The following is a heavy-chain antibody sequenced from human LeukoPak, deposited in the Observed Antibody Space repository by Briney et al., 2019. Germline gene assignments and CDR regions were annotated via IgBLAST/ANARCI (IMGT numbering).Heavy chain of an antibody. CDR2: IYYSGST. D-gene: IGHD2-21*01. V-gene: IGHV4-59*01. CDR1: GGSISSYY. CDR3: ARTSAKYSYGMDV. Sequence: LETLSLTCTVSGGSISSYYWSWIRQPPGKGLEWIGYIYYSGSTNYNPSLKSRVTISVDTSKNQFSLKLSSVTAADTAVYYCARTSAKYSYGMDVWGQGTTVTVSS. J-gene: IGHJ6*02.